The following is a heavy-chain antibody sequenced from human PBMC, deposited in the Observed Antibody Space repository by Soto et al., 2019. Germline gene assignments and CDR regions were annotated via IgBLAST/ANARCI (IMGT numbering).Heavy chain of an antibody. V-gene: IGHV3-33*01. CDR3: ARSGYDYPPYYYYYMDV. D-gene: IGHD5-12*01. CDR1: GFTFSSYG. J-gene: IGHJ6*03. CDR2: IWYDGSNK. Sequence: GGSLRLSCAASGFTFSSYGMHWVRQAPGKGLEWVAVIWYDGSNKYYADSVKGRFTISIDNSKNTLYLQMNSLRAEDTAVYYCARSGYDYPPYYYYYMDVWGKGTTVTVSS.